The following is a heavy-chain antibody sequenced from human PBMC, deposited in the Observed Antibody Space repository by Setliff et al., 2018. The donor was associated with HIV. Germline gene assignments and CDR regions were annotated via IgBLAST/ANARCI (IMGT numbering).Heavy chain of an antibody. CDR1: GGSISSHY. Sequence: ETLSLTCTVSGGSISSHYWSWIRQPPGKGLEWIGSIYYNGITNYNPSLKSRVTISVDTSKNQFSLKLSSVTAADTAVYYCARAVTMVRGVITPVPFDYWGQGTLVTVSS. V-gene: IGHV4-59*11. D-gene: IGHD3-10*01. J-gene: IGHJ4*02. CDR3: ARAVTMVRGVITPVPFDY. CDR2: IYYNGIT.